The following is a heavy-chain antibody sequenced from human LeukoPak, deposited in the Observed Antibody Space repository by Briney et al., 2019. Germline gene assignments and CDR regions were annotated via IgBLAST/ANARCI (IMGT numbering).Heavy chain of an antibody. CDR1: GGFISSYY. CDR3: TRHYYGSGRTNWFDP. CDR2: IYYSWGT. D-gene: IGHD3-10*01. J-gene: IGHJ5*02. V-gene: IGHV4-59*08. Sequence: SETLSLTCSVCGGFISSYYWSWIRKPRGEGLEWIGYIYYSWGTKYNPSLKSRVTISVDTSNDQFSLKRSSVTAADTAVYYCTRHYYGSGRTNWFDPWGQGTLVTVSP.